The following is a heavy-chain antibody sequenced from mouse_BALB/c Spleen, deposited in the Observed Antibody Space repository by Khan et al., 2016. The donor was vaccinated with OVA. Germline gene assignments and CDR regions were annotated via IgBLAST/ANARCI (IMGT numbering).Heavy chain of an antibody. D-gene: IGHD4-1*01. Sequence: EVKLEESGPGLVKPSQSLSLTCPVTGYSITRDYAWNWIRQFPGNKLEWMGYISYSGRTSYNPSLKCRISVTRDTSKNQLFLQLNSVTTEDTATYYCAMGRTYWGQGTLVTVAA. J-gene: IGHJ3*01. CDR3: AMGRTY. V-gene: IGHV3-2*02. CDR2: ISYSGRT. CDR1: GYSITRDYA.